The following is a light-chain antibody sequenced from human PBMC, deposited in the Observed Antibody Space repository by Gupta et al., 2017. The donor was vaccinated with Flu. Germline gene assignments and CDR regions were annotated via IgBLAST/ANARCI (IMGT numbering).Light chain of an antibody. Sequence: GDRVTITCRASQGSSSWLAWYQQKPGKAPKLLIYAASSLQSGVPSRFSGSGSGTDFTLTISSLQPEDFATYYCQQANSFPITFGQGTRLEIK. V-gene: IGKV1-12*01. J-gene: IGKJ5*01. CDR1: QGSSSW. CDR3: QQANSFPIT. CDR2: AAS.